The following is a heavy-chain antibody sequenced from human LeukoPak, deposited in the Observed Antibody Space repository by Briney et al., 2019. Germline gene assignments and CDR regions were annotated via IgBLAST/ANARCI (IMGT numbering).Heavy chain of an antibody. CDR1: GGSLSHYY. CDR2: INHSGSI. D-gene: IGHD2-2*01. Sequence: PSETLSLTCAVYGGSLSHYYWSWIRQPPGKGLEWIGEINHSGSINYNPSLKSRVTISVDMSKNQFSLKLSSVTAADTAVYYCARQLFTTSRHFDSWGQGTLVTVSS. CDR3: ARQLFTTSRHFDS. V-gene: IGHV4-34*01. J-gene: IGHJ4*02.